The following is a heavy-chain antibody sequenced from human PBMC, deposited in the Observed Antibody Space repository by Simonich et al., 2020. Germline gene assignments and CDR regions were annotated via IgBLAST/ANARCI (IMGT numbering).Heavy chain of an antibody. D-gene: IGHD6-19*01. CDR3: ARGISSGWYWYFDL. J-gene: IGHJ2*01. CDR1: GGSISSYY. CDR2: IYYSGST. Sequence: QVQLQESGPGLVKPSETLSLTCTVSGGSISSYYWSWIRQPPGKGLEGIGDIYYSGSTNYNPPLKSRVTRSVDTSKNQFSLKLSSVTAADTAVYYCARGISSGWYWYFDLWGRGTLVTVSS. V-gene: IGHV4-59*01.